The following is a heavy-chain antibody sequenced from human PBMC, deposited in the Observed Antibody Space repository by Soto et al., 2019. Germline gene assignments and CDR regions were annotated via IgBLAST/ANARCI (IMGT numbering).Heavy chain of an antibody. J-gene: IGHJ4*02. CDR1: GGTFSSYA. D-gene: IGHD3-22*01. CDR2: IIPIFGTA. Sequence: SVKVSCKASGGTFSSYAISWVRQAPGQGLGWMGGIIPIFGTANYAQKFQGRVTITADESTSTAYMELSSLRSEDTAVYYCARLAYYDSSGYSPFDYWGQGTLVTVSS. V-gene: IGHV1-69*13. CDR3: ARLAYYDSSGYSPFDY.